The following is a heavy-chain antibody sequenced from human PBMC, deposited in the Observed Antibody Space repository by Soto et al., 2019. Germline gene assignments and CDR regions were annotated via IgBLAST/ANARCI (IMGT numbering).Heavy chain of an antibody. V-gene: IGHV4-39*01. CDR3: VASSTYVFSDEAYFHY. CDR1: GGSIGSSAYY. Sequence: SETLSLTCGGSGGSIGSSAYYWGCVRQSPGRGLEWIGSIYYSGDTYEDPSLKSRVTMSLDKSKNQFSLKLTSMTAADTAVYYCVASSTYVFSDEAYFHYWGQGTLVTVSS. D-gene: IGHD3-3*01. J-gene: IGHJ4*02. CDR2: IYYSGDT.